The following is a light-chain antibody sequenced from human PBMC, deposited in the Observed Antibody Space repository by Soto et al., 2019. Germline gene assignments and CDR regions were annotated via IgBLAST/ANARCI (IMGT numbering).Light chain of an antibody. CDR3: QQYNSYSWT. CDR2: DAS. CDR1: QNVSRW. J-gene: IGKJ1*01. V-gene: IGKV1-5*01. Sequence: DVVLSQSPSTLSSSVGERVTITCRASQNVSRWVAWYQQKPGQAPKLLIYDASSLHSGVPSRFSGSGSGTVFALTISSLPADYFATYYCQQYNSYSWTFGPGTKVEIK.